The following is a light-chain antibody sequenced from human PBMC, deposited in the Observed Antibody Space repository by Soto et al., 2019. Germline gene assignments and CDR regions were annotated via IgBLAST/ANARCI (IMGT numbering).Light chain of an antibody. J-gene: IGKJ1*01. CDR3: QQYNNYGSWT. V-gene: IGKV1-5*03. Sequence: DIQMTQSPSTLSASVGDRVTITCRASQSISAWLAWYQQKPGKAPKLLIYKAPSLESGVPSMFSGSGSGTDLTLTISSLQPDDFATYYCQQYNNYGSWTFGQGTKVEIK. CDR2: KAP. CDR1: QSISAW.